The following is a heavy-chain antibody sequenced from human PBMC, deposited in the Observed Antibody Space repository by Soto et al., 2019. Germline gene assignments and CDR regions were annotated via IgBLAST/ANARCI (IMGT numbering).Heavy chain of an antibody. V-gene: IGHV1-8*01. J-gene: IGHJ4*02. CDR3: ASGWEVPAATFDY. D-gene: IGHD2-2*01. CDR2: INPNSGNT. CDR1: GYTFTNYD. Sequence: SAKVPCKTSGYTFTNYDDNWVRPATGQGLEWMGWINPNSGNTALARKFQGRVTMTTNPFISAAYMDPSGLRSEDTAMCFGASGWEVPAATFDYWGQGTLVTLSS.